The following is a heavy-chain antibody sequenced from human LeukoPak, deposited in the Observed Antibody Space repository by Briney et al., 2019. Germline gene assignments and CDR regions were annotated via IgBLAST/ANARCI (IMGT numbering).Heavy chain of an antibody. Sequence: SETLSLTCAVYGGSFSGYYWSWIRQPPGKGLEWIGEINHSGSTNYNPSLKSRVTISVDTSKNQFSLKLSSVTAADTAVYYCARGGGVRGVIITRGYYFDYWGQGTLVTVSS. CDR2: INHSGST. V-gene: IGHV4-34*01. J-gene: IGHJ4*02. D-gene: IGHD3-10*01. CDR3: ARGGGVRGVIITRGYYFDY. CDR1: GGSFSGYY.